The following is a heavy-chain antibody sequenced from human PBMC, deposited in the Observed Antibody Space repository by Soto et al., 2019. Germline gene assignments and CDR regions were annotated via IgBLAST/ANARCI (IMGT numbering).Heavy chain of an antibody. CDR3: AKDTDKRGIRFCGDY. CDR2: ISYDGSNK. Sequence: QVQLVESGGGVVQPGRSLRLSCAASGFTFSSYGMHWVRQAPGKGLEWVAVISYDGSNKYYADSVKGRFTISRDNSKNTLYLQMNSLRAEDTAVYYCAKDTDKRGIRFCGDYWGQGTLVTVSS. V-gene: IGHV3-30*18. CDR1: GFTFSSYG. D-gene: IGHD2-21*01. J-gene: IGHJ4*02.